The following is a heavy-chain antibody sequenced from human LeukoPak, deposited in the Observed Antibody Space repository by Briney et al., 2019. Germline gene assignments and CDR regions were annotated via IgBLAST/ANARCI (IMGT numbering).Heavy chain of an antibody. CDR2: FSGSSGAT. D-gene: IGHD3-22*01. J-gene: IGHJ4*02. V-gene: IGHV3-23*01. CDR1: VFTLRTYA. Sequence: GGSLRLSCAPSVFTLRTYAMSWVRGAPGKGLEWVSAFSGSSGATDYAASVRGRVTIPRDSSQKTMSVQMNSVRAEATAVHGCARAYEIVGVITSNFDYWGQGTLVTVSS. CDR3: ARAYEIVGVITSNFDY.